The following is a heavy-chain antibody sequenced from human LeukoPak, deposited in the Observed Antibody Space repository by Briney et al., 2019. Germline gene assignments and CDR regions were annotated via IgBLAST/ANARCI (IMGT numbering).Heavy chain of an antibody. V-gene: IGHV4-59*01. CDR1: GGSISSYY. CDR2: IYYNGDT. D-gene: IGHD3-22*01. CDR3: ARPTMIVVADSLDDAFDI. Sequence: SETLSLTCTVSGGSISSYYWSWIRQSPGKGLEWIGYIYYNGDTNYNPSFKSRVTISVDTSKNQFSLKLSSVTAADTAVYYCARPTMIVVADSLDDAFDIWGQGTMVTVSS. J-gene: IGHJ3*02.